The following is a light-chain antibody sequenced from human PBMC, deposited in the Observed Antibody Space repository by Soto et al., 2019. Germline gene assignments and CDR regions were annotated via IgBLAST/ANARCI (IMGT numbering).Light chain of an antibody. Sequence: QSALTQPASVSGSPGQSITISCTGTSSDIGTYNYVSWYQQHPGKVPKLMIYEVSNRPSGVSKRFSGSKSGNTASLAISGLQAEDEADYYCSSYTTSSTQVFGGGTKLTVL. CDR2: EVS. J-gene: IGLJ3*02. CDR1: SSDIGTYNY. V-gene: IGLV2-14*01. CDR3: SSYTTSSTQV.